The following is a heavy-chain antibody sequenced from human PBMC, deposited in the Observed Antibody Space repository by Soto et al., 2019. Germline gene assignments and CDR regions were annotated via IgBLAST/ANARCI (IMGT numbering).Heavy chain of an antibody. CDR1: GFTFSTYA. CDR3: AKEDDALTGYYNEYLDF. V-gene: IGHV3-23*01. D-gene: IGHD3-9*01. Sequence: GGSLRLSCLAPGFTFSTYAMSWVRHAPGRGLEWVSAISGSGDKTYYADSVKGRFTISRDASRNTVYLHMDSLTAEDTAVYYCAKEDDALTGYYNEYLDFWGQGTLVTVSS. CDR2: ISGSGDKT. J-gene: IGHJ4*02.